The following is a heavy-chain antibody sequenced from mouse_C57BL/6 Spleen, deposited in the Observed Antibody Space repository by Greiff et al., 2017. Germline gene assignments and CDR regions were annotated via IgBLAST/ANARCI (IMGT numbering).Heavy chain of an antibody. Sequence: QVQLQQPGAELVRPGSSVKLSCKASGYTFTSYWMHWVKQRPIQGLEWIGNIDPSDSETHYNQKFKDKATLTVDKSSSTAYMQLSSLTSEDSAVYYCARSGYGSWFAYWGQGTLVTVSA. V-gene: IGHV1-52*01. CDR3: ARSGYGSWFAY. D-gene: IGHD2-10*02. CDR1: GYTFTSYW. CDR2: IDPSDSET. J-gene: IGHJ3*01.